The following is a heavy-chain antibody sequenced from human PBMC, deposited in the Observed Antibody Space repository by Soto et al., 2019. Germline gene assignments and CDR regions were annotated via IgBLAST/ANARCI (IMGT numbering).Heavy chain of an antibody. CDR3: ARDPCYYDSSGPAGDYYYYGMDV. CDR2: ISYDGSNK. D-gene: IGHD3-22*01. Sequence: PGGSLRLSCAASGFTFSSYAMHWVRQAPGKGLEWVAVISYDGSNKYYADSVKGRFTISRDNSKNTLYLQMNSLRAEDTAVYYCARDPCYYDSSGPAGDYYYYGMDVWGQGTTVTVSS. CDR1: GFTFSSYA. V-gene: IGHV3-30-3*01. J-gene: IGHJ6*02.